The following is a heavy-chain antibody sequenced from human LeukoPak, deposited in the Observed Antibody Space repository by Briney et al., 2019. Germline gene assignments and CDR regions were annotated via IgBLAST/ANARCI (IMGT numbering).Heavy chain of an antibody. CDR2: IKQDGSEK. CDR1: GLTFSSHW. D-gene: IGHD3-22*01. CDR3: ARGEYYYDGGY. Sequence: GGSLRLSCVVSGLTFSSHWMTWVRQAPGKGLEWVANIKQDGSEKYYVDSVKGRFTISRDNAENSLFLQMNSLRAEETAVYYCARGEYYYDGGYWGRGTLVTVSS. V-gene: IGHV3-7*04. J-gene: IGHJ4*02.